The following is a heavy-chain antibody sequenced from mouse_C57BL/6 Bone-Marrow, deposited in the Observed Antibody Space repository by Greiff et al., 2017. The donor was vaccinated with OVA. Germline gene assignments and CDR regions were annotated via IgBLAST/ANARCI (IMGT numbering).Heavy chain of an antibody. CDR2: ISSGGSYT. J-gene: IGHJ3*01. D-gene: IGHD2-5*01. Sequence: EVQGVESGGDLVKPGGSLKLSCAASGFTFSSYGMSWVRQTPDNRLEWVATISSGGSYTYYPDSVKGRFTISRDNAKNTLYLQMSSLKSEDTAMYYCARLYSNYVGWFAYWGQGTLVTVSA. V-gene: IGHV5-6*01. CDR3: ARLYSNYVGWFAY. CDR1: GFTFSSYG.